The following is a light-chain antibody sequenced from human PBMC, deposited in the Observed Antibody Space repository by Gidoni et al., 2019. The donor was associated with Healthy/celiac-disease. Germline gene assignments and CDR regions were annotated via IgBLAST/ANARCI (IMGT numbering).Light chain of an antibody. CDR1: SSNIGTNY. CDR3: GTWDSSLSAGRV. CDR2: DNN. Sequence: SVLTQPPSVSATPGQKVTISCSGSSSNIGTNYVSWYQQLPGTAPKLLIYDNNKRPSGIPDRFSGSKSGTSATLGITGRQTGDAADYYCGTWDSSLSAGRVFGGGTTLTVL. J-gene: IGLJ3*02. V-gene: IGLV1-51*01.